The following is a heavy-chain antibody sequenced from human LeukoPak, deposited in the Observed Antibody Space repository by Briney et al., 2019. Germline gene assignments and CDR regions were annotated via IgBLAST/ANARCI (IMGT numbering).Heavy chain of an antibody. V-gene: IGHV4-59*02. CDR1: GGSVTTYH. CDR3: SRAEGAASHI. D-gene: IGHD3-16*01. CDR2: IHYSGGA. Sequence: SETLSLTCAVSGGSVTTYHWTWIRPPPGKGLEWIGHIHYSGGADYNPSLKSRVSMSLDTSQNHFSLRLTSVTAADSGVDFWSRAEGAASHIWGQGTMVSVSS. J-gene: IGHJ3*02.